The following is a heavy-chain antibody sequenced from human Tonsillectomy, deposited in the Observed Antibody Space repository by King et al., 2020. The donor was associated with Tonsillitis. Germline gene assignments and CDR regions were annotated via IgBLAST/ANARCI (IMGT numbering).Heavy chain of an antibody. D-gene: IGHD6-13*01. J-gene: IGHJ5*02. CDR1: GYSFISNW. CDR3: ARLAPGGEAAAWMSWFDP. V-gene: IGHV5-10-1*03. CDR2: IDPSDSHI. Sequence: VQLVQSGAEVKKPGESLRISCKGSGYSFISNWISWVRQMPGKGLEWMGTIDPSDSHINYSPSFQGHVTISADKSISTAYLQWGSLKASDSALYFCARLAPGGEAAAWMSWFDPWGQGTLVTVSS.